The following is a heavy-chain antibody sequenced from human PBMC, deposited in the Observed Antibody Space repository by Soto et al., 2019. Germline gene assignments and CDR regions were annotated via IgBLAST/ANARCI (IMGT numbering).Heavy chain of an antibody. V-gene: IGHV1-58*01. CDR3: AAVGYYGSGSYYV. D-gene: IGHD3-10*01. J-gene: IGHJ4*02. CDR1: GFTFTSSA. CDR2: IVVGSGNT. Sequence: SVKVSCKASGFTFTSSAVQWVRQARGQRLEWIGWIVVGSGNTNCAQKFQERVTITRDMSTSTAYMELSSLRSEDTAVYYCAAVGYYGSGSYYVWGQGTLVTVSS.